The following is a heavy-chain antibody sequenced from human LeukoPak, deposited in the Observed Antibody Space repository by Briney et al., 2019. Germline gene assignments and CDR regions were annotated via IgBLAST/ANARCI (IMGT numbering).Heavy chain of an antibody. Sequence: GRSLRLSCSASGFTFSSYGMNWVRQAPGKGLEWVAVISYDGMNKYYADSVKGRFTISRDNSKNTLYLQMNSLRAEDTAVYYCARDRAPGQRQRVPDACDIWGQGTMVTVSS. J-gene: IGHJ3*02. D-gene: IGHD6-25*01. CDR2: ISYDGMNK. CDR1: GFTFSSYG. CDR3: ARDRAPGQRQRVPDACDI. V-gene: IGHV3-30*04.